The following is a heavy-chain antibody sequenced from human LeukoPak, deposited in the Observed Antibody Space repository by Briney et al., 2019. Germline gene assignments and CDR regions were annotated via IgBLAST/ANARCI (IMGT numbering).Heavy chain of an antibody. CDR3: ARDDYDSSGYYYSLGIDY. J-gene: IGHJ4*02. Sequence: SCKASGYTFTGYYMHWVRQAPGKGLEWVAVIWYDGSNKYYADSVKGRFTISRDNSKNTLYLQMNSLRAEDTAVYYCARDDYDSSGYYYSLGIDYWGQGTLVTVSS. D-gene: IGHD3-22*01. CDR1: GYTFTGYY. V-gene: IGHV3-33*01. CDR2: IWYDGSNK.